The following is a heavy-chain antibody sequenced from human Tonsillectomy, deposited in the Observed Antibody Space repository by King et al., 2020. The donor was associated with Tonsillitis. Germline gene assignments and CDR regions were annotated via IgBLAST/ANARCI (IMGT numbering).Heavy chain of an antibody. CDR1: GYNFTNYW. CDR2: IYPGDSDT. Sequence: VQLVESGAEVKKPGESLTIACKASGYNFTNYWIGWVRQMPGKGLEWMGIIYPGDSDTRYSPSFQGQVTISVDKSITTAYLQWSGLRASDTAMYYCARRSPDTSGSTLDIWGQGTMVIVSS. D-gene: IGHD3-10*01. J-gene: IGHJ3*02. CDR3: ARRSPDTSGSTLDI. V-gene: IGHV5-51*03.